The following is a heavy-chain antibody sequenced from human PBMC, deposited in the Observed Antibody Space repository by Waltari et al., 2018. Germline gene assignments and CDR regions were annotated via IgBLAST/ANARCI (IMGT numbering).Heavy chain of an antibody. D-gene: IGHD2-21*01. V-gene: IGHV1-46*01. Sequence: QVQLVQSGAEVKKPGASVKVSCKASGYTFTSYYMHWVRQAPGQGLEWMGIINPSGGSTSYAQKFQGRVTMTRDTSTSTVYMELSSLRSEDTAVYYCARDNGVVIAQYYFDYWGQGTLVTVSS. CDR2: INPSGGST. CDR1: GYTFTSYY. CDR3: ARDNGVVIAQYYFDY. J-gene: IGHJ4*02.